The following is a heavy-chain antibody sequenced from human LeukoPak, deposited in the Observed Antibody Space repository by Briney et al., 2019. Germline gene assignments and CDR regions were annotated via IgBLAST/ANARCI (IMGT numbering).Heavy chain of an antibody. CDR1: GFTFSDYY. D-gene: IGHD3-22*01. J-gene: IGHJ3*02. CDR3: AREGPYYYDSSGYYYLRIHAFDI. V-gene: IGHV3-11*01. Sequence: GGSLRLSCAASGFTFSDYYMSWIRQAPGKGLEWVSYISSSGSTIYYADSVKGRFTISRDNAKNSLYLQMNSLRAEDTAVYYCAREGPYYYDSSGYYYLRIHAFDIWGQGTMVTVSS. CDR2: ISSSGSTI.